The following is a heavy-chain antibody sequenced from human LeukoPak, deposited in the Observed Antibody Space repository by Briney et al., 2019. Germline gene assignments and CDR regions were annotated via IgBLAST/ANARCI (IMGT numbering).Heavy chain of an antibody. CDR3: ARGGSGTTKINNWFDP. J-gene: IGHJ5*02. D-gene: IGHD1-1*01. V-gene: IGHV3-23*01. CDR2: ISGSGGST. Sequence: GGSLRLSCAASGFTFSSYAMSWVRQAPGKGLEWVSAISGSGGSTYYADSVKGRFTISRDNSKNTLYLQMNSLRAEDTAVYYCARGGSGTTKINNWFDPWGQGTLVTVSS. CDR1: GFTFSSYA.